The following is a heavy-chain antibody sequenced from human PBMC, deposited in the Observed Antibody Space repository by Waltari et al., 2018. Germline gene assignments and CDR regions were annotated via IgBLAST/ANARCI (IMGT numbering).Heavy chain of an antibody. CDR1: GGSISSYY. CDR3: VKERWVRQWLVFDF. D-gene: IGHD6-19*01. J-gene: IGHJ4*02. V-gene: IGHV4-59*01. CDR2: IYYSGST. Sequence: QVQLQESGPGLVKPSETLSLTCTVSGGSISSYYWSWIRQPPGKGLEWIGYIYYSGSTNYNPSLKSRVTISVDTSKNQFSLKLSSGTAADTAVYYCVKERWVRQWLVFDFWGQGTPVTVSS.